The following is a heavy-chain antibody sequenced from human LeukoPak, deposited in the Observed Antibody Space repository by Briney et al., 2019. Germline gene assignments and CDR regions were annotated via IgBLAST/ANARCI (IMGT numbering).Heavy chain of an antibody. Sequence: SETLSLTCAVTGGSISSGGYSWSWIRQPPGKGLEWIGYIYHSGSTYYNPSLKSRVTISVDRSKNQFSLKLSSVTAADTAVYYCARALVVVPAATYYFDYWGQGTLVTVSS. D-gene: IGHD2-2*01. CDR2: IYHSGST. J-gene: IGHJ4*02. V-gene: IGHV4-30-2*01. CDR1: GGSISSGGYS. CDR3: ARALVVVPAATYYFDY.